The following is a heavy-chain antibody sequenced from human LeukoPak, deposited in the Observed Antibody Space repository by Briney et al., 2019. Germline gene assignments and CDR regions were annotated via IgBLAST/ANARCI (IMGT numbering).Heavy chain of an antibody. CDR1: GFTFPDFG. D-gene: IGHD2-21*02. V-gene: IGHV3-49*04. CDR2: ITSRPYGGRT. CDR3: TRTYCGGDCYFDY. J-gene: IGHJ4*01. Sequence: GGSLRLSCTTSGFTFPDFGVSWVRQAPGKGLEWVGLITSRPYGGRTRYAASGTGRSTISRDDSKRVAYLHMNSLETEDTAVYYCTRTYCGGDCYFDYWGQGILVTVSA.